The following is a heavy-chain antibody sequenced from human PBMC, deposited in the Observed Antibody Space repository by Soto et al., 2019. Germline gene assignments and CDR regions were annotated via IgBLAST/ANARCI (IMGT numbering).Heavy chain of an antibody. J-gene: IGHJ4*02. D-gene: IGHD5-12*01. CDR1: GFTFSSYA. CDR3: ARTRGYSDYHLDY. CDR2: ISYSVFST. Sequence: GESLKISCAASGFTFSSYAMTWVHQAPGKGLEWVSAISYSVFSTYYADSVKGRFTISRDSSENTLSLQMNSLRVDDTAVYYCARTRGYSDYHLDYGGQGTLVTVSS. V-gene: IGHV3-23*01.